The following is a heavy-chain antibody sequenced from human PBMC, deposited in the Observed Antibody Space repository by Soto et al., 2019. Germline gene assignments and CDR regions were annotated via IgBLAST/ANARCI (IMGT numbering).Heavy chain of an antibody. D-gene: IGHD6-25*01. Sequence: ASLKLAWKGSGCALSGDLISWLRQAPGHAPEYMGWINPNSGETKYVERFQGRVTMTRDTSISTAYLELRRLTSDDTAVYYCARDGVAAGNFNFDYWGQGTLVTVSS. J-gene: IGHJ4*02. CDR3: ARDGVAAGNFNFDY. CDR2: INPNSGET. V-gene: IGHV1-2*02. CDR1: GCALSGDL.